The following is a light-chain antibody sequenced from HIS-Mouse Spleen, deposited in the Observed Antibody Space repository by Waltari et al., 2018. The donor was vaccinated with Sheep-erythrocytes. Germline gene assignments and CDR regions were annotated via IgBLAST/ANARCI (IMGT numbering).Light chain of an antibody. CDR1: QSVLYSSNNKNY. CDR3: QQYYSTLT. J-gene: IGKJ4*01. V-gene: IGKV4-1*01. CDR2: WAS. Sequence: DIVMTQSPDSLAVSLGERATINCKSSQSVLYSSNNKNYLAWCQQKPGQPPKLLIYWASTRESGVPDQFSGSGSGTDFTLTISSLQAEDVAVYYCQQYYSTLTFGGGTKVETK.